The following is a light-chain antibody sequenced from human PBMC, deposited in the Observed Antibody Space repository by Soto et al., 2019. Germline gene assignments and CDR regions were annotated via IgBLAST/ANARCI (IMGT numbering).Light chain of an antibody. Sequence: QSALTQPPSASGSPGQSVTISCTGTSSDVGGCNFVSWYQQHPGKAPKLMIYEVSKRPSGVPDRFSGSKSGNTASLTVSGLQAEDDADYYCSSCAGSNNPYVFGTGTKVTVL. CDR2: EVS. CDR3: SSCAGSNNPYV. CDR1: SSDVGGCNF. J-gene: IGLJ1*01. V-gene: IGLV2-8*01.